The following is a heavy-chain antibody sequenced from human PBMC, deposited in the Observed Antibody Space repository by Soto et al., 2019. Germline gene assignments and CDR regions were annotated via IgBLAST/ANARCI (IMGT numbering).Heavy chain of an antibody. D-gene: IGHD6-19*01. V-gene: IGHV3-30*18. CDR3: AKDRKWLPDY. Sequence: QVQLVESGGGVVQPGRSLRLSCAASGFTFSSYGMHWVRQAPGKGLEWVAVISYDGSNKYYADSVKGRFTISRDNSKNTLYLQMNSLRAEDTAVYYCAKDRKWLPDYWGQGTLVTVSS. CDR2: ISYDGSNK. J-gene: IGHJ4*02. CDR1: GFTFSSYG.